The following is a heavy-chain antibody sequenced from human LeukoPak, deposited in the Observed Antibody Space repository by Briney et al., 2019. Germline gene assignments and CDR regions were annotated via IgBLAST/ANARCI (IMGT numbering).Heavy chain of an antibody. CDR3: ARLVGDRTIYDY. V-gene: IGHV3-9*01. Sequence: QPGGSLRLSCAASGFTFDDYAMHWVRQAPGKGLEWVSGICWNSGSIGYADSVEGRFTISRDNAKNSLYLQMISLRVEDTAVYYCARLVGDRTIYDYWGQGTLVTVSS. CDR2: ICWNSGSI. CDR1: GFTFDDYA. J-gene: IGHJ4*02. D-gene: IGHD1-26*01.